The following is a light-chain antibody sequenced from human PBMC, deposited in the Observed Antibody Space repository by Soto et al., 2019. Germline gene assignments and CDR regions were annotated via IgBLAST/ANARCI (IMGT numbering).Light chain of an antibody. J-gene: IGKJ1*01. CDR2: DAS. V-gene: IGKV1-5*01. CDR1: QNIDDY. Sequence: DIQMTQSPSTLSASVGDRVTITCRASQNIDDYLAWYQQKPGKAPKLLIYDASNLQSGVPSRFSGSGSGTEFTLTISSLQPDDFATYYCQQYKTFGQGTKVDIK. CDR3: QQYKT.